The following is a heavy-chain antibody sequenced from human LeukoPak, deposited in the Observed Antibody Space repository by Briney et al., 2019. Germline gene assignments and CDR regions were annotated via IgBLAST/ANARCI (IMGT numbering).Heavy chain of an antibody. V-gene: IGHV3-21*01. J-gene: IGHJ4*02. CDR2: ISSSSSYI. CDR1: GFTFSNYN. D-gene: IGHD3-22*01. Sequence: PGGSLRLSCAASGFTFSNYNMNWVRQAPGKGLEWVSFISSSSSYISYRDSVKGRFTISRDNAKNSLYLQMTSLRAEDTAVYYCARRAPLSSSKDSSFYYSDYLGRGTQVTVSS. CDR3: ARRAPLSSSKDSSFYYSDY.